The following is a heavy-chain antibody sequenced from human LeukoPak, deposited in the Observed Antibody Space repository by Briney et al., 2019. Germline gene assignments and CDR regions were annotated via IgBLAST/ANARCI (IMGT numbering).Heavy chain of an antibody. J-gene: IGHJ4*02. CDR1: GFTVGTHY. Sequence: GGSLRLSCAVSGFTVGTHYMSWVRQAPGKGLEWVSVIYSGDSAYYADSVKGRFSISRDNSQNTLYLQMNSLRAEDTAVYYCARALSPGHYDSSVDYWGQGTLVTVSS. D-gene: IGHD3-22*01. V-gene: IGHV3-66*01. CDR2: IYSGDSA. CDR3: ARALSPGHYDSSVDY.